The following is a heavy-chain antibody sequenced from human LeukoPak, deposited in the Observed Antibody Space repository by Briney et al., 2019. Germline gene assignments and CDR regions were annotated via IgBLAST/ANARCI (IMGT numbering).Heavy chain of an antibody. V-gene: IGHV6-1*01. CDR1: GDSVSSNSVT. CDR3: ARRLTQYDCFDP. J-gene: IGHJ5*02. Sequence: SQTLSLACAISGDSVSSNSVTWNWIRQSPSRGLEWLGRIYYRSTWYNDYAVSVRGRITVNPDTSKNQFSLHLNSVTPEDTAVYYCARRLTQYDCFDPWGQGILVTVSS. CDR2: IYYRSTWYN. D-gene: IGHD2-2*01.